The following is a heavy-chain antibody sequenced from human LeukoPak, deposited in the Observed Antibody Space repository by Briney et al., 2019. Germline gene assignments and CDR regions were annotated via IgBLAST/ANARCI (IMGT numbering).Heavy chain of an antibody. V-gene: IGHV4-4*07. D-gene: IGHD5-24*01. CDR3: ARLYLPATRFDY. CDR2: IYTSGIT. CDR1: GGSISNYY. J-gene: IGHJ4*02. Sequence: SETLSLTCTVSGGSISNYYWSWIRQPAGKGLEWIGRIYTSGITHYNPSLKSRVTISVDTSKNQFSLKLTSVTAADTAVYYCARLYLPATRFDYWGQGTLVTVSS.